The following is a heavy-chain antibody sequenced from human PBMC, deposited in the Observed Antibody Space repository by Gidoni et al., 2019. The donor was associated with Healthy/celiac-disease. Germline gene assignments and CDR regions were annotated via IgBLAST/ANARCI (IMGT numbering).Heavy chain of an antibody. CDR1: GFTFSSYG. CDR3: ARDHYGDYGGFDY. D-gene: IGHD4-17*01. Sequence: QVQLVESGGGVVQPGRSLRLSCAASGFTFSSYGMHWVRQAPGKGLEWVAVIWYDGSNKYYADSVKGRFTISRDNSKNTLYLQMNSLRAEDTAVYYCARDHYGDYGGFDYWGQGTLVTVSS. J-gene: IGHJ4*02. CDR2: IWYDGSNK. V-gene: IGHV3-33*01.